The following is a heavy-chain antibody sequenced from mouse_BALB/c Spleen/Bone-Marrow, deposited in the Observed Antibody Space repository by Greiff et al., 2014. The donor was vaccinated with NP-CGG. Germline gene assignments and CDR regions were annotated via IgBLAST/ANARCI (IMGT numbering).Heavy chain of an antibody. CDR1: GFSLTDYG. D-gene: IGHD3-1*01. V-gene: IGHV2-6-5*01. J-gene: IGHJ1*01. CDR3: AKRGGRGAYWYFDV. Sequence: VQVVESGPGLVAPSQSLSVTCTVSGFSLTDYGVSWIRQPPGKGLEWLGVIWGGGSTYYNSAVKSRLSISKDNSESQVFLKMNRLQTDDTAMCYCAKRGGRGAYWYFDVGGAGTTVTVAS. CDR2: IWGGGST.